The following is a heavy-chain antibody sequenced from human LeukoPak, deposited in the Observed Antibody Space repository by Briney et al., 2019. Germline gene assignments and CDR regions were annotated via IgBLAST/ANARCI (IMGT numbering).Heavy chain of an antibody. CDR3: ARDGFGTGSN. D-gene: IGHD3-16*01. Sequence: GGSLRLSCAASGFTFSSYSMNWVRQAPGKGLEWVANIKQDGSEKNYVDSVKGRFIISRDNAKNSLYLQMNTLRADDTAVYYCARDGFGTGSNWGQGTLVTVSS. V-gene: IGHV3-7*03. J-gene: IGHJ4*02. CDR2: IKQDGSEK. CDR1: GFTFSSYS.